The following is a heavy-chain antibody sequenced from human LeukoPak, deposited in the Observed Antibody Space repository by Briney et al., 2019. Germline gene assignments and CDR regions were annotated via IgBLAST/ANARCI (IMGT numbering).Heavy chain of an antibody. Sequence: GGSLRLSCAASGFTFSSYAMSWVRQAPGKGLEWVSAISGSGGSTYYADSVKGRFTISRDNSENTLYLQMNSLRAEDTAVYYCANRIKYYYDSSGYFTTTPAAFDIWGQGTMVTVSS. CDR1: GFTFSSYA. D-gene: IGHD3-22*01. CDR3: ANRIKYYYDSSGYFTTTPAAFDI. V-gene: IGHV3-23*01. J-gene: IGHJ3*02. CDR2: ISGSGGST.